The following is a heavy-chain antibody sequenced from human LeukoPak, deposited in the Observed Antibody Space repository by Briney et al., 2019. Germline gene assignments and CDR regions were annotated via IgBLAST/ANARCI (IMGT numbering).Heavy chain of an antibody. CDR2: INPNSGGT. D-gene: IGHD6-13*01. Sequence: GASVKVSCKASGYTFTSYYMHWVRQAPGQGLEWMGRINPNSGGTNYAQKFQGRVTMTRDTSISTAYMELSRLRSDDTAVYYCARDIAAAGTSLWDWGQGTLVTVSS. V-gene: IGHV1-2*06. CDR1: GYTFTSYY. J-gene: IGHJ4*02. CDR3: ARDIAAAGTSLWD.